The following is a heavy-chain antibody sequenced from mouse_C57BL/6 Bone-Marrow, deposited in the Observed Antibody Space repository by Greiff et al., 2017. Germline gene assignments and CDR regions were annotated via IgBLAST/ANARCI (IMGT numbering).Heavy chain of an antibody. Sequence: QVQLKQPGAELVKPGASVKLSCKASGYTFTSYWMHWVKQRPGRGLEWIGRIDPNSGGTKYNEKFKSKATLTVDKPSSTAYMQLSSLTSEDSAVYYGARVPSSSQFHYFDYWGQGTTLTVSS. CDR1: GYTFTSYW. V-gene: IGHV1-72*01. D-gene: IGHD6-1*01. CDR3: ARVPSSSQFHYFDY. CDR2: IDPNSGGT. J-gene: IGHJ2*01.